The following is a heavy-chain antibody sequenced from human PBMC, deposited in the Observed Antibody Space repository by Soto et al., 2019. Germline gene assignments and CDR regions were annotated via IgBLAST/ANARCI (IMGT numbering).Heavy chain of an antibody. CDR2: TYYRSKWYN. D-gene: IGHD6-19*01. J-gene: IGHJ3*01. CDR3: ARADRPGIAVAGVGAFDL. V-gene: IGHV6-1*01. Sequence: SQTLSLTCAISGDSVSSNSAAWNWIRQSPSRGLEWLGRTYYRSKWYNDCAVSVKSRITINPDTSKNQFSLQLNSVTPEDTAVYYCARADRPGIAVAGVGAFDLWGQGTMVTVSS. CDR1: GDSVSSNSAA.